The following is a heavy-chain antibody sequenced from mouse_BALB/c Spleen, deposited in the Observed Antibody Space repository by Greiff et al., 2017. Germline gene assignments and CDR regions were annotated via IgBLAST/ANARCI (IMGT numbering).Heavy chain of an antibody. V-gene: IGHV7-3*02. CDR3: ARDIGGGYFDY. CDR2: IRNKANGYTT. CDR1: GFTFTDYY. Sequence: EVQVVESGGGLVQPGGSLRLSCATSGFTFTDYYMSWVRQPPGKALEWLGFIRNKANGYTTEYSASVKGRFTISRDNSQSILYLQMNTLRAEDSATYYCARDIGGGYFDYWGQGTTLTVSS. D-gene: IGHD3-3*01. J-gene: IGHJ2*01.